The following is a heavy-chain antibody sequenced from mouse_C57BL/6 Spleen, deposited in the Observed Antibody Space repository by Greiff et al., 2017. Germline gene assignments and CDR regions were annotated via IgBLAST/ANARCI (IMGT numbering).Heavy chain of an antibody. CDR3: ARDSNYWFAY. D-gene: IGHD2-5*01. J-gene: IGHJ3*01. CDR1: GFTFSSYA. V-gene: IGHV5-4*01. CDR2: ISDGGSYT. Sequence: EVQVVESGGGLVKPGGSLKLSCAASGFTFSSYAMSWVRQTPEKRLEWVATISDGGSYTYYPDNVKGRFTISRDNAKNNLYLQMSHLKSEDTAMYYCARDSNYWFAYWGQGTLVTVSA.